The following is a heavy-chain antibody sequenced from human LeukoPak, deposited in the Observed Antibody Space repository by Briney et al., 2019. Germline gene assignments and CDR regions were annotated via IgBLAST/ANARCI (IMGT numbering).Heavy chain of an antibody. CDR1: GGTFSSYA. Sequence: ASVKVSCKASGGTFSSYAISWVRQAPGQGLEWMGIIDPSGGSTSYAQKFQGRVTMTRDTSTSTVYMELSSLRSEDTAVYYCARDLAGSYYDFWSGYLSAPPWVIGSANGFDPWGQGTLVTVSS. J-gene: IGHJ5*02. V-gene: IGHV1-46*01. CDR2: IDPSGGST. D-gene: IGHD3-3*01. CDR3: ARDLAGSYYDFWSGYLSAPPWVIGSANGFDP.